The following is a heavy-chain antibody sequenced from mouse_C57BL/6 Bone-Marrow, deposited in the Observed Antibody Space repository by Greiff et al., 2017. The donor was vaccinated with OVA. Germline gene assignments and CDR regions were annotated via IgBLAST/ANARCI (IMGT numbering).Heavy chain of an antibody. D-gene: IGHD4-1*01. CDR2: LSGGGGNT. CDR1: GFTFSSYT. Sequence: EVKLMESGGGLVKPGGSLKLSCAASGFTFSSYTMSWVRQTPEKRLEWVATLSGGGGNTYYPDSVKGRFTISRDNAKNPLYLQMSSLRSEDTALYYCARQNWDHFDYWGQGTTLTVSS. V-gene: IGHV5-9*01. CDR3: ARQNWDHFDY. J-gene: IGHJ2*01.